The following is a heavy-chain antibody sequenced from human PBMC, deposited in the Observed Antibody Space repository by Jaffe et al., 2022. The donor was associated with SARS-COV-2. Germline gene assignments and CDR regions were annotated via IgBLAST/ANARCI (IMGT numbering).Heavy chain of an antibody. J-gene: IGHJ4*02. V-gene: IGHV4-39*01. CDR3: ARRRRYYDSSRSYYFDY. Sequence: QLQLQESGPGLVKPSETLSLTCTVSGGSISSSSYYWGWIRQPPGKGLEWIGSIYYSGSTYYNPSLKSRVTISVDTSKNQFSLKLSSVTAADTAVYYCARRRRYYDSSRSYYFDYWGQGTLVTVSS. CDR1: GGSISSSSYY. CDR2: IYYSGST. D-gene: IGHD3-22*01.